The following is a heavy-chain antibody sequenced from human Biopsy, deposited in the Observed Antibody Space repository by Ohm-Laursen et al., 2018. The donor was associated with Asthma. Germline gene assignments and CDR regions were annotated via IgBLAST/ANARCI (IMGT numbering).Heavy chain of an antibody. CDR1: GFSFSNFA. CDR2: IAKDASTQ. D-gene: IGHD1-1*01. J-gene: IGHJ3*02. CDR3: VRDGTDDAFDI. Sequence: SLRLSCAASGFSFSNFAIHWVRQAPGKGLEWVGVIAKDASTQDYADSVKGRFTMARDNSKNTLDLQMNSLREEDTAVYYCVRDGTDDAFDIWGQGTVVSVSS. V-gene: IGHV3-30*01.